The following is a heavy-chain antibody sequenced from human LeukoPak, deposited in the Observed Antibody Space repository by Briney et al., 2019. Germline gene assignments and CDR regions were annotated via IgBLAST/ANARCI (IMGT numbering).Heavy chain of an antibody. Sequence: SVKVSCKASGGTFSSYAISWVRQAPGQGLEWMGGIIPILGIANYAQKFQGRVTITADKSTSTAYMELSSLRSEDTAVYYCARMRDPGPFDIWGQGTMVTVSS. CDR1: GGTFSSYA. V-gene: IGHV1-69*10. J-gene: IGHJ3*02. CDR2: IIPILGIA. CDR3: ARMRDPGPFDI.